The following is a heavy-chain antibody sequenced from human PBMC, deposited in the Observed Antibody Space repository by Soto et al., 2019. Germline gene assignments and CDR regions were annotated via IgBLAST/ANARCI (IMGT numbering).Heavy chain of an antibody. CDR2: IWYDGSNK. CDR3: AKDQASGQGSFDS. J-gene: IGHJ4*02. V-gene: IGHV3-33*06. CDR1: GFTFSSYG. Sequence: PGGSLRLSCAASGFTFSSYGMHWVRQAPGKGLEWVAVIWYDGSNKYYADSVKGRFTISRDNSKNTLYLQMNSLRAEDTAVYYCAKDQASGQGSFDSWGQGTLVTVS.